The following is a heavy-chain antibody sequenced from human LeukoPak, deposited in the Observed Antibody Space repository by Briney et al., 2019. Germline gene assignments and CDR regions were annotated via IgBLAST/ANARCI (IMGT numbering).Heavy chain of an antibody. CDR2: INHSGST. CDR1: GGSFSGYY. Sequence: KPSETLSLTCAVYGGSFSGYYWSWIRQPPGKGLEWIGEINHSGSTNYNPSLKSRVTISVDTSKNQFSLKLSSVTAADTAVYYCARHATYYDFWSGYYGAFDIWGQGTMVTVSS. J-gene: IGHJ3*02. CDR3: ARHATYYDFWSGYYGAFDI. V-gene: IGHV4-34*01. D-gene: IGHD3-3*01.